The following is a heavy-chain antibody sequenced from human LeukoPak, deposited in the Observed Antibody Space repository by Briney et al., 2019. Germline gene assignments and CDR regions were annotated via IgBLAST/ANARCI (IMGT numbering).Heavy chain of an antibody. D-gene: IGHD5-24*01. Sequence: ASVKVSCKASGYTFTNYYMHWVRQAPGQGLEWMGIINPSGGSTSYAQKFQGRVTMTRDTSTSTVYMELSSLRSEDTAVYYCARDGYTPKTGSDYYFDYWGQGTLVTVSS. V-gene: IGHV1-46*01. CDR2: INPSGGST. CDR1: GYTFTNYY. J-gene: IGHJ4*02. CDR3: ARDGYTPKTGSDYYFDY.